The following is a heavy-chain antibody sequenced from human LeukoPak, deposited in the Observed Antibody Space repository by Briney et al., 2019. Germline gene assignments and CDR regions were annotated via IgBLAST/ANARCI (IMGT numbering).Heavy chain of an antibody. CDR3: ARAAIAAARIYYYMDV. Sequence: PGGSLRLSCAASGFTFSSYGMHWVRQAPGKGLEWVAFIRYDGSNKYYAHSVQGRFTISREKTENSLYLQMNSLRAEATAVYYCARAAIAAARIYYYMDVWGKGTTVTVSS. CDR1: GFTFSSYG. V-gene: IGHV3-30*02. D-gene: IGHD6-13*01. CDR2: IRYDGSNK. J-gene: IGHJ6*03.